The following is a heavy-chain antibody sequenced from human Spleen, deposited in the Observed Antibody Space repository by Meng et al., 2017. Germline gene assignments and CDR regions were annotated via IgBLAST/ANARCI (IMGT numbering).Heavy chain of an antibody. D-gene: IGHD6-13*01. Sequence: GESLKISCAASGFTFSSYAMSWVRQAPGKGQEWGSAISGSGGSTYYADSVKGRFTVSRDNSKNTVSLQMNNLRPEDTAVYYCARDKRAAAERGECYQYWGQGSLVTVSS. CDR3: ARDKRAAAERGECYQY. CDR2: ISGSGGST. CDR1: GFTFSSYA. J-gene: IGHJ1*01. V-gene: IGHV3-23*01.